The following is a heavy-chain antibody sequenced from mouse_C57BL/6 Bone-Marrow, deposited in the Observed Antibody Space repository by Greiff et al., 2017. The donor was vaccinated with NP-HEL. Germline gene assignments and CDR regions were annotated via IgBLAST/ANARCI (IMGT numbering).Heavy chain of an antibody. J-gene: IGHJ2*01. CDR2: IDPSDSET. CDR1: GYTFTSYW. Sequence: VQLQQPGAELVRPGSSVKLSCKASGYTFTSYWLHWVKQRPIQGLEWIGNIDPSDSETHYNQKFKDKATLTVDKSSSTAYMQISSLTSGDSAVYYCARGYFDYWGQGTTLTVSS. CDR3: ARGYFDY. V-gene: IGHV1-52*01.